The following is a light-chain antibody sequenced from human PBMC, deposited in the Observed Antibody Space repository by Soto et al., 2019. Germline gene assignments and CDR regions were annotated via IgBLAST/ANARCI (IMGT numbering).Light chain of an antibody. CDR2: LNSDGSH. CDR1: SGHSSYA. V-gene: IGLV4-69*01. Sequence: QLVLTQSPSASASLGASVKLTCTLSSGHSSYAIAWHQQQPEKGPRYLMKLNSDGSHSKGDGIPDRFSGSISGAERYLTITSLQSEDEADYYCQTWGTGIVLFGGGTKLTVL. CDR3: QTWGTGIVL. J-gene: IGLJ2*01.